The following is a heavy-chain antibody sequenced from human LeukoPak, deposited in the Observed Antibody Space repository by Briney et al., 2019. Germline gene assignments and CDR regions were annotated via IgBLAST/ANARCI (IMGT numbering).Heavy chain of an antibody. CDR3: ARDWELLRFQH. V-gene: IGHV1-8*01. D-gene: IGHD1-26*01. J-gene: IGHJ1*01. Sequence: GASVKVSCKASRYTFTSYDINWVRQATGQGLEWMGWMNPNSGNTHYAQKFQGRVTMTRNTTISTAYMELSSLRSEDTAVYYCARDWELLRFQHWGQGTLVTVSS. CDR1: RYTFTSYD. CDR2: MNPNSGNT.